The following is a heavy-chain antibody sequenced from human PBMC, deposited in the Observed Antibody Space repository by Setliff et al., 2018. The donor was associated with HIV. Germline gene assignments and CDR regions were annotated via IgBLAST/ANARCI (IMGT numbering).Heavy chain of an antibody. CDR3: ARQGAVTGHSFDY. CDR2: IHHSRRT. V-gene: IGHV4-34*01. J-gene: IGHJ4*02. CDR1: GGSFSGYY. D-gene: IGHD6-19*01. Sequence: SETLSLTCAVYGGSFSGYYWSWIRQSPEKGLEWIGEIHHSRRTNYSPSLKSRVAISLDTSKNQFSLKLSSVTAADTAIYYCARQGAVTGHSFDYWGQGALVTVSS.